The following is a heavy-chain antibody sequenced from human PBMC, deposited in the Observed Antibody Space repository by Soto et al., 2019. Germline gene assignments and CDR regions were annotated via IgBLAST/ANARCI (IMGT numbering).Heavy chain of an antibody. CDR3: AIDAVGATIFHYYYGMDV. V-gene: IGHV3-66*01. Sequence: GGSLRLSCAASGFTVSSNYMSWVRQAPGKGLEWVSVIYSGGSTYYADSVKGRFTISRDNSKNTLYLQMNSLRAEDTAVYYCAIDAVGATIFHYYYGMDVWGQGTTVTVSS. D-gene: IGHD3-9*01. J-gene: IGHJ6*02. CDR2: IYSGGST. CDR1: GFTVSSNY.